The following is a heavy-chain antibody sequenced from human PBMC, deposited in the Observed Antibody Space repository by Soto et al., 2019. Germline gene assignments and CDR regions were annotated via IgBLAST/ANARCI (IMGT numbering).Heavy chain of an antibody. CDR3: ARPSREVSFDWSLDY. J-gene: IGHJ4*02. CDR2: IYYRGST. CDR1: GGSISSSSYY. D-gene: IGHD3-9*01. Sequence: SETLSLTCTVSGGSISSSSYYWGWIRQPPGKGLEWIGSIYYRGSTYYNPSLKSRVTVSVDTSKNQFSLKLSSVTAADTAVYYCARPSREVSFDWSLDYWGQGTLVTVSS. V-gene: IGHV4-39*01.